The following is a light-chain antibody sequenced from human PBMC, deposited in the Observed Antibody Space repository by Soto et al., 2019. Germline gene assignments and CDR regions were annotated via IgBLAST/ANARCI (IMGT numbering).Light chain of an antibody. Sequence: EIVLPQSPATLSLSPGERATLSCRASQSVSSYLAWYQQKPGQAPRLLIYDASSRATGIPARFSGSGSGTDFTLTISSLEPEDFAVYYCQQRSNFFGPGTKVDIK. CDR1: QSVSSY. J-gene: IGKJ3*01. CDR3: QQRSNF. V-gene: IGKV3-11*01. CDR2: DAS.